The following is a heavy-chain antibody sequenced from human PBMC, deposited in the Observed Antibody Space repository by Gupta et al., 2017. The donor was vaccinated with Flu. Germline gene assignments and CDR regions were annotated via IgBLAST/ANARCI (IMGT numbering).Heavy chain of an antibody. CDR3: FGGGGSSS. J-gene: IGHJ5*02. V-gene: IGHV3-7*01. Sequence: VDSVKGRFTISRDNAKNALYLQMSSLRAEDTAVYYCFGGGGSSSWGQGSLVTVSS. D-gene: IGHD6-6*01.